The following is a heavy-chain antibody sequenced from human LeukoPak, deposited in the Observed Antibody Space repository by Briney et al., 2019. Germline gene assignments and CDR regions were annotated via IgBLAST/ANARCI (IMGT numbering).Heavy chain of an antibody. CDR1: GFTFSSYA. Sequence: GGSLRLSCAASGFTFSSYAMHWVRQAPGKGLEWVAVISYDGSNKYYADSVKGRFTISRDNSKNTLYLQMNSLRAEDTAVYYCARGGITIFGVVLRDAFDIWGQGTMVTVSS. V-gene: IGHV3-30-3*01. CDR2: ISYDGSNK. CDR3: ARGGITIFGVVLRDAFDI. D-gene: IGHD3-3*01. J-gene: IGHJ3*02.